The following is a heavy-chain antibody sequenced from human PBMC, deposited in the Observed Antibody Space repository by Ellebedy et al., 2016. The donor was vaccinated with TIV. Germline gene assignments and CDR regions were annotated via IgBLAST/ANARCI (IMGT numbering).Heavy chain of an antibody. CDR3: ATDGGSDWYFDL. V-gene: IGHV3-74*01. D-gene: IGHD4-23*01. CDR1: GFIFSRYW. Sequence: GESLKISCAASGFIFSRYWMHWVRQVPGKGLVWVSRINDDGSKTRYADSVKGRITISRDNAKNTLYLQMNNLRVGDTAVYYCATDGGSDWYFDLWGRGTLVTVSS. J-gene: IGHJ2*01. CDR2: INDDGSKT.